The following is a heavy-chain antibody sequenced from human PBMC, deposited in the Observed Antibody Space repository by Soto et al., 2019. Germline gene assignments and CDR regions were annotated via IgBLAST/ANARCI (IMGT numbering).Heavy chain of an antibody. V-gene: IGHV4-39*07. CDR3: ARGPVRRVVRY. CDR1: GFSIDNIHSF. J-gene: IGHJ4*02. D-gene: IGHD3-10*01. CDR2: VYYRGCT. Sequence: NPSDTLSLTYNVPGFSIDNIHSFSDWIRQPPGMGLKFLGRVYYRGCTYYNPSLKSRVTVSVDTSKNQVSMRVSSVTAADTAVYYCARGPVRRVVRYWGQGTLVTVSS.